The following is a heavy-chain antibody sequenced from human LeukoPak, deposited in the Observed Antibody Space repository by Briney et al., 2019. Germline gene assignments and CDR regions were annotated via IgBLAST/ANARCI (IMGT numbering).Heavy chain of an antibody. CDR1: GGTFSSYA. D-gene: IGHD6-19*01. J-gene: IGHJ4*02. CDR3: ARTELSSGWGADDYYFDY. Sequence: GSSVKVSCKASGGTFSSYAISWVRQAPGQGLEWMGRIIPILGIANYAQKFQGRVTITADKSTSTAYMELSSLRSEDTAVYYCARTELSSGWGADDYYFDYWGQGTLVTVSS. CDR2: IIPILGIA. V-gene: IGHV1-69*04.